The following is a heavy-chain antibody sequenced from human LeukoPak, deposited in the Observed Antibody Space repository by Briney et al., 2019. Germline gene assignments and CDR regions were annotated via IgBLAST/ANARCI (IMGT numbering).Heavy chain of an antibody. CDR3: AREGGDPRWLDP. D-gene: IGHD6-25*01. CDR1: GGSISSYY. CDR2: INTSGST. V-gene: IGHV4-4*07. J-gene: IGHJ5*02. Sequence: SETLSLTCTVSGGSISSYYWTWIRQSAGKGLEWIGRINTSGSTNYNPSLRSRVTMSVNTSKNQFSLNLTSVTAADTAVYSCAREGGDPRWLDPWGQGTLVTVSS.